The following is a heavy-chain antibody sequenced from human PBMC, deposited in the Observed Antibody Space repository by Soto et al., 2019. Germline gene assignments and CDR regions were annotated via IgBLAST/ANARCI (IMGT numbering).Heavy chain of an antibody. J-gene: IGHJ6*03. CDR1: GGSISSYY. CDR2: IYYSGST. Sequence: SSETLSLTCTVSGGSISSYYWSWIWQPPGKGLEWIGYIYYSGSTNYDPSLKSRVTISVDTSKNQFSLKLSSVTAADTAVYYCARHNFDTYDYIWGSYRSYYYYYMDVWGKGTTVTVSS. CDR3: ARHNFDTYDYIWGSYRSYYYYYMDV. V-gene: IGHV4-59*08. D-gene: IGHD3-16*02.